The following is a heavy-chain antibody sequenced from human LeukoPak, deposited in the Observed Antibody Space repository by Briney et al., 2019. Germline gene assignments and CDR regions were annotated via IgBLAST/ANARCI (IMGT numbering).Heavy chain of an antibody. V-gene: IGHV3-74*01. CDR3: ARHDYAGNSGDY. D-gene: IGHD4-23*01. Sequence: GRSLRLSCAATGFVFSTHWMHWVRQAPGQGLVWVSRINNDGSDTTYADSVTGRFTTSRDNAKNSLYLQMNSLRDEDTAVYYCARHDYAGNSGDYWGQGTLVTVSS. J-gene: IGHJ4*02. CDR2: INNDGSDT. CDR1: GFVFSTHW.